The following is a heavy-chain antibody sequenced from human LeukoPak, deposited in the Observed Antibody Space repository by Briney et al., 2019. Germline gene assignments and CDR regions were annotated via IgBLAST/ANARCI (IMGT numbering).Heavy chain of an antibody. J-gene: IGHJ4*02. CDR3: TRGIAVAAEARGRDYFDY. CDR2: IRSKAYGGTT. V-gene: IGHV3-49*03. D-gene: IGHD6-19*01. CDR1: GFTFGDYA. Sequence: GGSLRLSCTASGFTFGDYAMSWFRQAPGKGLEGVGFIRSKAYGGTTEYAASVKGRFTISRDDSKSIAYLQMNSLKTEDTAVYYCTRGIAVAAEARGRDYFDYWGQGTLATVSS.